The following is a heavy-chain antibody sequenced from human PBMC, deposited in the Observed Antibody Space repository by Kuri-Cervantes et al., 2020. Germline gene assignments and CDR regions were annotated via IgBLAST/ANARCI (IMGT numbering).Heavy chain of an antibody. CDR2: ISYDGSNK. CDR1: GFTFSSYG. V-gene: IGHV3-30*03. J-gene: IGHJ4*02. CDR3: ASDMYYYDSSGYLVWGRDDY. D-gene: IGHD3-22*01. Sequence: GGSLTLSCAPAGFTFSSYGMHWVRQAPGKGLEWVAVISYDGSNKYYADSVKGRFTISRDNSKNTLYLQMNSLRAEDTAVYYRASDMYYYDSSGYLVWGRDDYWGQGTLVTVSS.